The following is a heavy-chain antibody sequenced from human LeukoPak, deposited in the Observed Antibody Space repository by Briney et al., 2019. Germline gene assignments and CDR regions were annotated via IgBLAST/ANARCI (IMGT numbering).Heavy chain of an antibody. D-gene: IGHD3-10*01. V-gene: IGHV4-34*01. J-gene: IGHJ4*02. CDR1: GGSFSGYY. CDR2: INHSGST. CDR3: ARAEEALYYYGSVITTTGDYFDY. Sequence: PSETLSLTCAVYGGSFSGYYWSWIRQPPGKGLEWIGEINHSGSTNYNPSLKSRVTISVGTSKNQFSLKLSSVTAADTAVYYCARAEEALYYYGSVITTTGDYFDYWGQGTLVTVSS.